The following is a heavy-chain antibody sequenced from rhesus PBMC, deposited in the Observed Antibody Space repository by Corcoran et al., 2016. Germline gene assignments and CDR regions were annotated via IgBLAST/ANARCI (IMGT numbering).Heavy chain of an antibody. CDR1: GFSFSDYY. V-gene: IGHV3S18*01. CDR2: ISYTGVST. J-gene: IGHJ6*01. CDR3: ARDSITGTTRYGLDS. Sequence: EVQLVESGGGLAKPGGSLRLSCAASGFSFSDYYMYWVRQAPGKGLEWVSGISYTGVSTYYADSVKGRFTISRENAKNTLYLQMDSLRAEDTAVYYCARDSITGTTRYGLDSWGQGVVVTVSS. D-gene: IGHD1-26*01.